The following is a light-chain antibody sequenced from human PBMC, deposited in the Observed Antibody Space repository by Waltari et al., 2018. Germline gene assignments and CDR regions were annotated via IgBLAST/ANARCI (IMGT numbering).Light chain of an antibody. CDR3: QTGGHGTWV. J-gene: IGLJ3*02. CDR1: SGHSTKV. CDR2: VNSDGSH. Sequence: QLVLTQSPSASASLGASVKLTCTLSSGHSTKVIAWLQKRPEKGPRYLMKVNSDGSHNKGDEIPDRFSGSSSGAERYLTISSLQSEDEADYYCQTGGHGTWVFGGGTKLTVL. V-gene: IGLV4-69*01.